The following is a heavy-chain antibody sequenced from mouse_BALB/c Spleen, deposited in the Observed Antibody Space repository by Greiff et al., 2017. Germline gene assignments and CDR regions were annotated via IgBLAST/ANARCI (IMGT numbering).Heavy chain of an antibody. D-gene: IGHD4-1*01. CDR3: ARGGGTGDY. V-gene: IGHV1-87*01. CDR1: GYTFTSYW. CDR2: IYPGDGDT. J-gene: IGHJ2*01. Sequence: LEESGAELARPGASVKLSCKASGYTFTSYWMQWVKQRPGQGLEWIGAIYPGDGDTRYTQKFKGKATLTADKSSSTAYMQLSSLASEDSAVYYCARGGGTGDYWGQGTTLTVSS.